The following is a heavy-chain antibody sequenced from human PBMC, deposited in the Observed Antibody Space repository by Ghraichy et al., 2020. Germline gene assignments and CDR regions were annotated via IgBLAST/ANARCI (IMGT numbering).Heavy chain of an antibody. Sequence: SETLSLTCTVSGGSISSYYWSWIRQPPGKGLEWIGYIYYSGSTNYNPSLKSRVTISVDTSKNQFSLKLSSVTAADTAVYYCASGGANWYFDLWGRGTLVTVSS. CDR1: GGSISSYY. CDR3: ASGGANWYFDL. CDR2: IYYSGST. J-gene: IGHJ2*01. V-gene: IGHV4-59*01. D-gene: IGHD3-10*01.